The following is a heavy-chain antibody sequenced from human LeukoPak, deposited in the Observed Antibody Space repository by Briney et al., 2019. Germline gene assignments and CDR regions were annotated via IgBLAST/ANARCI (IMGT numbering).Heavy chain of an antibody. J-gene: IGHJ5*02. V-gene: IGHV3-74*01. Sequence: GGSLRLSCAASGFTLSNYWMHWIRQAPGKGLVWVSRINGDGGSTSNADAVKGRFTISRDNAKNSLYLQMNSLRAEDTAVYYCAGVLITMVRGVTGFDPWGQGTLVTVSS. CDR1: GFTLSNYW. CDR3: AGVLITMVRGVTGFDP. D-gene: IGHD3-10*01. CDR2: INGDGGST.